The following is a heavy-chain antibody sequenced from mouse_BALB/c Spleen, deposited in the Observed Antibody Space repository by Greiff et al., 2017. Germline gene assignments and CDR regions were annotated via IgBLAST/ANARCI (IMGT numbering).Heavy chain of an antibody. D-gene: IGHD1-1*01. Sequence: QVTLKESGPGILQPSQTLSLTCSFSGFSLSTSGMGVSWIRQPSGKGLEWLAHIYWDDDKRYNPSLKSRLTISKDTSRNQVFLKITSVDTADTATYYCARGTGSSSLYAMDYWGQGTSVTVSS. J-gene: IGHJ4*01. CDR1: GFSLSTSGMG. V-gene: IGHV8-12*01. CDR3: ARGTGSSSLYAMDY. CDR2: IYWDDDK.